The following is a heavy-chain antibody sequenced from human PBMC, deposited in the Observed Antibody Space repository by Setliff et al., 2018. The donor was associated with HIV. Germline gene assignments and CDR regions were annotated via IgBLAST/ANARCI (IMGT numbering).Heavy chain of an antibody. Sequence: GGSLRLSCAASGLIFSDHYMDWVRQAPGKGLEWVGRSRSISEAYTTHYAASVKGRFTISRDDSKNTAYLQMDSLKTEDTAVYYCTRHSTDPWSLLDYWGQGTLVTVSS. J-gene: IGHJ4*02. D-gene: IGHD4-4*01. CDR1: GLIFSDHY. V-gene: IGHV3-72*01. CDR2: SRSISEAYTT. CDR3: TRHSTDPWSLLDY.